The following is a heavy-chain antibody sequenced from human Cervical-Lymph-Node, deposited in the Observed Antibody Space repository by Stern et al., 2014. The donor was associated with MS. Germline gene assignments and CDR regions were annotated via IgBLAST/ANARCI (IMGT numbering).Heavy chain of an antibody. J-gene: IGHJ6*02. CDR3: ASPLTATSVPFGYYGMDV. CDR2: IVPLFGKA. D-gene: IGHD4-17*01. Sequence: HVQLVQSGADVNTPGSSVQVSCKASGGTFRNYATSWVLPSPGQGLEWMGGIVPLFGKANYEQKLQGRVKITADESTREADRDLSSLRSEDTAVYYCASPLTATSVPFGYYGMDVWGQGTTVTVS. V-gene: IGHV1-69*01. CDR1: GGTFRNYA.